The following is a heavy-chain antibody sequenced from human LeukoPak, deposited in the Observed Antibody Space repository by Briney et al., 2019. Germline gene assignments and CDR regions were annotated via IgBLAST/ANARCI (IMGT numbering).Heavy chain of an antibody. D-gene: IGHD2-2*01. V-gene: IGHV3-23*01. CDR2: ISGSGGST. Sequence: GGSLRLSCAASGFTFSSYAMSWVRQAPGKGLEWVSAISGSGGSTYYADSVKGRFTISRDNSKNTLYLQMNSLRAGDTAVYYCAKDRSGCSSTSCYFGRWFDPWGQGTLVTVSS. CDR3: AKDRSGCSSTSCYFGRWFDP. CDR1: GFTFSSYA. J-gene: IGHJ5*02.